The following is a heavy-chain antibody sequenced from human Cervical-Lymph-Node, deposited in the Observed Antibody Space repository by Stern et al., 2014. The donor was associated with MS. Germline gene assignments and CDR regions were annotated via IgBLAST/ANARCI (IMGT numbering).Heavy chain of an antibody. J-gene: IGHJ5*02. CDR2: VYHSGIT. CDR3: ARESSSFWDNYYTAPTGRFDP. Sequence: QVQLQESGPGLVKPSGTLSLTCAVYGDSINSSHYWTWVRQPPGKGLEWIAEVYHSGITNYNPSLSSRVVISLDKSKNQVSLKVTSVNAADTAVYYCARESSSFWDNYYTAPTGRFDPWGQGKLVTVSS. D-gene: IGHD3-10*01. V-gene: IGHV4-4*02. CDR1: GDSINSSHY.